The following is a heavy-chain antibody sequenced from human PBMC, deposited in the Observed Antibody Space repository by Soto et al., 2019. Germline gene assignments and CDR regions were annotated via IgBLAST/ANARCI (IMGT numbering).Heavy chain of an antibody. D-gene: IGHD6-19*01. Sequence: PSETLSLTCTVSCGSISSYYWSWIRQPAGKGLEWIGRIYTSGSTNYNPSLTSRVTMSVDTSKKQFSLKLSAVTAADTAVYYCARDEYSSGWYDYWGQGTLVTVSS. CDR2: IYTSGST. V-gene: IGHV4-4*07. CDR3: ARDEYSSGWYDY. CDR1: CGSISSYY. J-gene: IGHJ4*02.